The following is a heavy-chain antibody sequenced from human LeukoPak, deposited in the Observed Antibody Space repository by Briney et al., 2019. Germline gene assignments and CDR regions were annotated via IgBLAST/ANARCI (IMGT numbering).Heavy chain of an antibody. CDR3: ARLHYYGSGFIDY. V-gene: IGHV4-39*01. CDR1: GGSISSSSYY. D-gene: IGHD3-10*01. Sequence: SETLSLTCTVSGGSISSSSYYWGWIRQPPGKGLEWIGSIYYSGSTYYNPSLKSRVTISVDTSKNQFSLKLSSVTAADTAVYYCARLHYYGSGFIDYWGQGTLFTVSS. J-gene: IGHJ4*02. CDR2: IYYSGST.